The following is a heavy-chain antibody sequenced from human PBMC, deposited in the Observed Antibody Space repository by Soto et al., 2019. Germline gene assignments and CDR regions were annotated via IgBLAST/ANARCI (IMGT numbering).Heavy chain of an antibody. CDR2: ISGSGGST. V-gene: IGHV3-23*01. CDR1: GFTFSSYA. CDR3: AKSYDFWSGYYTSPPYSGMDV. Sequence: GGSLRLSCAASGFTFSSYAMSWVRQAPGKGLEWVSAISGSGGSTYYADSVKGRFTISRDNSKNTLYLQMNSLRAEDTAVYYCAKSYDFWSGYYTSPPYSGMDVWGQGTTVTVSS. J-gene: IGHJ6*02. D-gene: IGHD3-3*01.